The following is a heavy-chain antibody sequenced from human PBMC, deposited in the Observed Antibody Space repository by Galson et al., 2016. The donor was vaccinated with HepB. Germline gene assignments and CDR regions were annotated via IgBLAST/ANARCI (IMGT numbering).Heavy chain of an antibody. CDR3: AKVGFSDLDY. Sequence: SLRLSCAASGFTFSSYAMSWVRQSPGEGLEWVSSISSSGEHISYADSVTGRFTISRDNSKNTVSLLMSSLRADDTAIYYCAKVGFSDLDYWGQGTLVTVSS. J-gene: IGHJ4*02. CDR2: ISSSGEHI. CDR1: GFTFSSYA. D-gene: IGHD1-26*01. V-gene: IGHV3-23*01.